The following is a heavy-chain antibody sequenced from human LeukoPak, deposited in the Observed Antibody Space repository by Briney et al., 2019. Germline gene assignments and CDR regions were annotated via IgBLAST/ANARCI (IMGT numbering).Heavy chain of an antibody. V-gene: IGHV1-3*01. CDR3: ARGLNDFWSPPPFDP. J-gene: IGHJ5*02. CDR2: INAGNGNT. Sequence: ASVKVSCKASGYTFTSYAMHWVRQAPGQRLEWMGWINAGNGNTKYSQKFQGRVTITRDTSASTAYMELSSLRSEDTAVYYCARGLNDFWSPPPFDPWGQGTLVTVSS. CDR1: GYTFTSYA. D-gene: IGHD3-3*01.